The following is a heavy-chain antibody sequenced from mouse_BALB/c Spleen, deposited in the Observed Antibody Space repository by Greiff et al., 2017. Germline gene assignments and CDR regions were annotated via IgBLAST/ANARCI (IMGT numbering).Heavy chain of an antibody. CDR3: ARAENPLEWFDY. CDR1: GYTFTSYV. D-gene: IGHD1-3*01. CDR2: INPYNDGT. V-gene: IGHV1-14*01. J-gene: IGHJ2*01. Sequence: EVKLMESGPELVKPGASVKMSCKASGYTFTSYVMHWVKQKPGQGLEWIGYINPYNDGTKYNEKFKGKATLTSDKSSSTAYMELSSLTSEDSAVYYCARAENPLEWFDYWGQGTTLTVSS.